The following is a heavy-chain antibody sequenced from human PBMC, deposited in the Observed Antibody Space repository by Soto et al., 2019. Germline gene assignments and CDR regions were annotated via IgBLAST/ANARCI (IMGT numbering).Heavy chain of an antibody. CDR2: IKQDGSEK. Sequence: GESLKISCAASGFTFSSYWMSWVRQAPGKGLVWVANIKQDGSEKYYVDSVKGRFTISRDNAKNSLYLQMNSLRAEDTAVYYCARDAYRIAVAGTGSFDYWGQGTLVTVSS. CDR1: GFTFSSYW. D-gene: IGHD6-19*01. CDR3: ARDAYRIAVAGTGSFDY. V-gene: IGHV3-7*01. J-gene: IGHJ4*02.